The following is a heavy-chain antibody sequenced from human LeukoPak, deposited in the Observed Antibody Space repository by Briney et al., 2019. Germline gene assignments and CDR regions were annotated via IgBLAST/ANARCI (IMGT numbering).Heavy chain of an antibody. CDR3: TRDRGAMNDFDY. V-gene: IGHV3-30*01. J-gene: IGHJ4*02. CDR1: GFSFSSYA. D-gene: IGHD2-2*01. Sequence: PGGSLRLSCTDSGFSFSSYAMHWVRQSPGKGLEWVAVTSNHGYDGFYADSVKGRFTISRDNSKKTLYLQMDSLRPEDTGVYYCTRDRGAMNDFDYWGQGTLVTVSS. CDR2: TSNHGYDG.